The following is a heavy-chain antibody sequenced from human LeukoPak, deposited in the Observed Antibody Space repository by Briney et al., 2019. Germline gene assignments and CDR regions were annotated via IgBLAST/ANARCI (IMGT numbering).Heavy chain of an antibody. Sequence: GGSLRLSCAASGFTFTSYGMHWVRQPPGKGLEWVAFIRYGGSNNYADSVKGRFTISRDNSKNTLYLQMNSLRAEDTAVYYCAKDREISSGYHYFDYWGQGTLVTVSS. CDR2: IRYGGSN. CDR3: AKDREISSGYHYFDY. J-gene: IGHJ4*02. D-gene: IGHD3-22*01. CDR1: GFTFTSYG. V-gene: IGHV3-30*02.